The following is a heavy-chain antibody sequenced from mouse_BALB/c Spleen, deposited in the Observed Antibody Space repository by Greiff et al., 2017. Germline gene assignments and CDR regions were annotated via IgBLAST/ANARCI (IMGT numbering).Heavy chain of an antibody. CDR3: ASGIHYYEGFAY. Sequence: QVQLKESGAELVRPGVSVKISCKGSGYTFTDYAMHWVKQSHAKSLEWIGVISTYYGDASYNQKFKGKATMTVDKSSSTAYMQLSSLTSEDSAVYYCASGIHYYEGFAYWGQGTLVTVSA. CDR2: ISTYYGDA. J-gene: IGHJ3*01. V-gene: IGHV1S137*01. CDR1: GYTFTDYA. D-gene: IGHD1-2*01.